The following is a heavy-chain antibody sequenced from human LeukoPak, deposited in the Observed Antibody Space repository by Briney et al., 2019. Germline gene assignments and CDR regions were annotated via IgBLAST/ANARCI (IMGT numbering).Heavy chain of an antibody. J-gene: IGHJ4*02. CDR1: GFTFSSYA. CDR3: AKIGMAGGPHLDY. D-gene: IGHD2-8*02. CDR2: ISGSGGST. V-gene: IGHV3-23*01. Sequence: GGSLRLSCAASGFTFSSYAMSWVRQAPGKGLEWVSAISGSGGSTYYEDSVKGRFTISRDNSKTTLYLQMNSLRAEDTAVYYCAKIGMAGGPHLDYWGQGTLVTVSS.